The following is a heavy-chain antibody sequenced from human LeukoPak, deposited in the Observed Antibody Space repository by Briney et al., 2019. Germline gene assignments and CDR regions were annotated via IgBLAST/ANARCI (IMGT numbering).Heavy chain of an antibody. CDR3: ARERRYFDWLDY. CDR2: IYYSGST. Sequence: SETLSLTCTVSGGSISSGDYYWSWIRQPPGKGLEWIGYIYYSGSTYYNPSLKSRVTISVDTSKNRFSLKLSSVTAADTAVYYCARERRYFDWLDYWGQGTLVTVSS. V-gene: IGHV4-30-4*08. CDR1: GGSISSGDYY. D-gene: IGHD3-9*01. J-gene: IGHJ4*02.